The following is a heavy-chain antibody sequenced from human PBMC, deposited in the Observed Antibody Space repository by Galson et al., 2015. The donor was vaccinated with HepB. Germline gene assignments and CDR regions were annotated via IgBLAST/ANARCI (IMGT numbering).Heavy chain of an antibody. J-gene: IGHJ4*02. CDR2: ISYDGSNK. V-gene: IGHV3-30*04. CDR3: ARDYEDVSGGQQLPPLVFDY. D-gene: IGHD6-13*01. CDR1: GFTFSSYA. Sequence: SLRLSCAASGFTFSSYAMHWVRQAPGKGLEWVAVISYDGSNKYYADSVKGRFTISRDNSKNTLYLQMNSLRAEDTAVYYCARDYEDVSGGQQLPPLVFDYWGQGTLVTVSS.